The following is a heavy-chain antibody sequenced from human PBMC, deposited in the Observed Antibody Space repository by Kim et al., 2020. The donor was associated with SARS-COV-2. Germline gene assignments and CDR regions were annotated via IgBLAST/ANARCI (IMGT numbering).Heavy chain of an antibody. J-gene: IGHJ4*02. CDR3: ARDDGARSVEY. CDR1: GFTFSNYW. CDR2: MKQDGSEK. Sequence: GGSLRLSCAASGFTFSNYWMSWVRQAPGKGLEWVANMKQDGSEKYYVDSVKGRFTISRDNAKNSLYLQMNSLRAEDAALYYCARDDGARSVEYWGQGTLVTVSA. D-gene: IGHD3-16*01. V-gene: IGHV3-7*03.